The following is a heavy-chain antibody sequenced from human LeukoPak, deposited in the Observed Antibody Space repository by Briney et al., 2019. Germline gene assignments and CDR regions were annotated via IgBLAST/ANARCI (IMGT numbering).Heavy chain of an antibody. CDR3: ARDENSAGAFDI. CDR2: ISYDGSNK. D-gene: IGHD4-23*01. CDR1: GFTFSSYA. Sequence: GGSLRLSCAASGFTFSSYAMHWVRQAPGKGLEWVAVISYDGSNKYYADSVKGRFTISRDNSKNTLYLQMNSLRAEDTAVYYCARDENSAGAFDIWGQGTMVTVSS. V-gene: IGHV3-30-3*01. J-gene: IGHJ3*02.